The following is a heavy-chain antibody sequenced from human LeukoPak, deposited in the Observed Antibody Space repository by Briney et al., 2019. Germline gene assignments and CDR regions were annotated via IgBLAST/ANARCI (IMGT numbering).Heavy chain of an antibody. Sequence: PGGSLRLSCAASGFTFSNYAMTWVRQAPGKGLEWVSTINDKGDNTYYADSVKGRFTISRDNAKNTLYLQMNSLRAEDTALYYCARSSGRAVAEFDYWGQGTLVTVSS. CDR1: GFTFSNYA. CDR3: ARSSGRAVAEFDY. V-gene: IGHV3-23*01. D-gene: IGHD6-19*01. CDR2: INDKGDNT. J-gene: IGHJ4*02.